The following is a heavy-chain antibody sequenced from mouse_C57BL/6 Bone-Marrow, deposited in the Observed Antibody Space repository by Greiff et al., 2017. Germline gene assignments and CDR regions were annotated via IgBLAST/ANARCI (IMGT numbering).Heavy chain of an antibody. D-gene: IGHD2-4*01. CDR2: IWWDIDK. CDR1: GFSLSTFGMG. J-gene: IGHJ4*01. Sequence: QVTLKVSGPGILQPSQTLSLSCSFSGFSLSTFGMGVGWIRQPPGKGLVWLVHIWWDIDKYYNPALKSRLTISKDTSKNHVFLKIANVDTADTATYYCARIGMITTRAMDYWGQGTSVTVSS. CDR3: ARIGMITTRAMDY. V-gene: IGHV8-8*01.